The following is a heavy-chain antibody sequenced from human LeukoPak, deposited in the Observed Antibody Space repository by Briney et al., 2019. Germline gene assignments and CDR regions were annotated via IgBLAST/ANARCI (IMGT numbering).Heavy chain of an antibody. D-gene: IGHD6-13*01. CDR1: GYTFTSYT. Sequence: ASVKVSCEASGYTFTSYTMHWVRQAPGQRLEWMGWINVDKGNTKYSQKFQDRVIISWDTSASTAYMELSSLRSEDTAVFYCARGSSTWSNAFDTWGQGTMVTVSS. CDR2: INVDKGNT. V-gene: IGHV1-3*01. CDR3: ARGSSTWSNAFDT. J-gene: IGHJ3*02.